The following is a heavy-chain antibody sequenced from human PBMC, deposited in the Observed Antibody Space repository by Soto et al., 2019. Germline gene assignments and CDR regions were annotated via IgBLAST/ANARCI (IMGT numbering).Heavy chain of an antibody. V-gene: IGHV3-30*18. CDR1: GFTFSSYG. Sequence: PGGSLRLSCAASGFTFSSYGMHWVRQAPGKGLEWVAVISYDGSNKYYADSVKGRFTISRDNSKNTLYLQMNSLRAEDTAVYYCAKNTVTTGYYYYGMDVWGQGTTVTVSS. J-gene: IGHJ6*02. CDR3: AKNTVTTGYYYYGMDV. D-gene: IGHD4-17*01. CDR2: ISYDGSNK.